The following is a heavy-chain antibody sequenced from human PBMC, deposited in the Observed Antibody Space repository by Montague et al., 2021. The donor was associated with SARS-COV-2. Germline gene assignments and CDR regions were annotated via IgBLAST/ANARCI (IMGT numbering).Heavy chain of an antibody. CDR2: IYYSGST. J-gene: IGHJ3*02. CDR3: ARFPTSYYYDSKAAPATPDAFDI. CDR1: GDSISTDNW. D-gene: IGHD3-22*01. V-gene: IGHV4-38-2*01. Sequence: SETLSLTCVVSGDSISTDNWWTWVRLPPGKGLEWIGSIYYSGSTYYNPSLKSRVTISVDTSKNQFSLKLSSVTAADTAVYYWARFPTSYYYDSKAAPATPDAFDIWGQGTMVTVSS.